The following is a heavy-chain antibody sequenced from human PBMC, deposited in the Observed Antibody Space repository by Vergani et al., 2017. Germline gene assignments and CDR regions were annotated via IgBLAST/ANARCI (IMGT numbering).Heavy chain of an antibody. D-gene: IGHD6-19*01. J-gene: IGHJ4*02. V-gene: IGHV4-39*01. CDR3: ARQRPGSGWSPGDFDD. CDR1: ANSIRSGSYY. Sequence: QLQLQQSGPGLVKPSETLFLTCTVSANSIRSGSYYWGWIRQPPGKSLEWIGSIYYSGLTYYNPSLKSRVAISVDTSKNQFSLKVTSVTAAATAVYFCARQRPGSGWSPGDFDDWGQGILVTVSS. CDR2: IYYSGLT.